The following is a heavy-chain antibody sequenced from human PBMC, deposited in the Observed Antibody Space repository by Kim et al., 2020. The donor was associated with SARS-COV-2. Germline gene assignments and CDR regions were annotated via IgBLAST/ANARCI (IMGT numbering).Heavy chain of an antibody. D-gene: IGHD6-19*01. J-gene: IGHJ4*02. V-gene: IGHV3-23*01. CDR1: GFTFSSYA. Sequence: GGSLRLSCAASGFTFSSYAMSWVRQAPGKGLEWVSAISGSGGSTYYADSVKGRFTISRDNSKNTLYLQMNSLRAEDTAVYYCARNSGYSSGWYYFDYWGQGTLVTVSS. CDR2: ISGSGGST. CDR3: ARNSGYSSGWYYFDY.